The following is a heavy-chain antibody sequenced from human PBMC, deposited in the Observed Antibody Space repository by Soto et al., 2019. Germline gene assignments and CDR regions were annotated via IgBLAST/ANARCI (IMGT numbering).Heavy chain of an antibody. J-gene: IGHJ3*01. V-gene: IGHV4-59*01. CDR1: GGSITPYY. CDR3: ARQQYTVVTAFDV. Sequence: SETLSLTCSVSGGSITPYYWSWIRQPPGEGLEWIGYVSYSGNTDYNPSLKSRVSISVDTPKNEFSLKLNSLTAADAAIYFCARQQYTVVTAFDVWGQGTMVTVSS. D-gene: IGHD2-15*01. CDR2: VSYSGNT.